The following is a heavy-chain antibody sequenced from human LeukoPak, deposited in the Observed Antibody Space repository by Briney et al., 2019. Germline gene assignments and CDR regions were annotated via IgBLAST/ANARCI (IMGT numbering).Heavy chain of an antibody. CDR2: ISRRDDYT. V-gene: IGHV3-23*01. CDR3: ANDYRSGSFHDF. J-gene: IGHJ4*02. D-gene: IGHD3-10*01. Sequence: GGSLRLSCAASGFAFSSYAMSWVRQPPGKGLEWVSVISRRDDYTYYADSVKGRFTISRDNSKNTLYLQMNTLRAEDTAVYYCANDYRSGSFHDFWGQGTLVSVSS. CDR1: GFAFSSYA.